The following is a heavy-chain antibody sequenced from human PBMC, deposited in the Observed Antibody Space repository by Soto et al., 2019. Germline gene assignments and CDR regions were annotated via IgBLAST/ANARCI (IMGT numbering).Heavy chain of an antibody. CDR1: GGTFSSYA. CDR3: ARQQLRFLEWLRGDNWFDP. D-gene: IGHD3-3*01. J-gene: IGHJ5*02. Sequence: SVKVSCKASGGTFSSYAISWVRQASGQGLEWMGGIIPIFGTANYAQKFQGRVTITADKSTSTAYMELSSLRSEDTAVYYCARQQLRFLEWLRGDNWFDPWGQGTLVTVSS. CDR2: IIPIFGTA. V-gene: IGHV1-69*06.